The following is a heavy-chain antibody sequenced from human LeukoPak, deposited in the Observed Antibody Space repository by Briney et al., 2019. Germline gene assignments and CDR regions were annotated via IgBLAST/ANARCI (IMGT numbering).Heavy chain of an antibody. Sequence: NPSETLSLTCTVSGGSISSYYWSWIRQPAGKGLEWIGRIYTSGSTNYNPSLKSRVTMSVDTSKNQFSLKLSSVTAADTAVYYCASQVVAALPNYYYYGMDVWGQGTTVTVSS. D-gene: IGHD2-15*01. J-gene: IGHJ6*02. CDR2: IYTSGST. V-gene: IGHV4-4*07. CDR3: ASQVVAALPNYYYYGMDV. CDR1: GGSISSYY.